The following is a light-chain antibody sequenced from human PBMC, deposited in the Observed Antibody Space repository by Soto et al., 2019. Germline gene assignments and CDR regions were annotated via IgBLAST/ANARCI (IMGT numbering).Light chain of an antibody. Sequence: QPALAQPASVSGSPGQSITISCTGTSSDVGSYNLVSWYQQHPGKAPKLMIYEVSKRPSGVSNRFSGSKSGNTASLTISGLQAEDEADYYCCSYAGSSTPYVFGTGTKVT. CDR2: EVS. V-gene: IGLV2-23*02. CDR1: SSDVGSYNL. J-gene: IGLJ1*01. CDR3: CSYAGSSTPYV.